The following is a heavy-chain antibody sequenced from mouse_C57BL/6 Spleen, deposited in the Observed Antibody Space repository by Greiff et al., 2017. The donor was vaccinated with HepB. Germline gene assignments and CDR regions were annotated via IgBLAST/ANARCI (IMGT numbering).Heavy chain of an antibody. V-gene: IGHV5-9-1*02. D-gene: IGHD1-1*01. J-gene: IGHJ2*01. CDR3: TRVGYYGFDY. CDR1: GFTFSSYA. CDR2: ISSGGDYI. Sequence: DVHLVESGEGLVKPGGSLKLSCAASGFTFSSYAMSWVRQTPEKRLEWVAYISSGGDYIYYADTVKGRFTISRDNARNTLYLQMSSLKSEDTAMYYCTRVGYYGFDYWGQGTTLTVSS.